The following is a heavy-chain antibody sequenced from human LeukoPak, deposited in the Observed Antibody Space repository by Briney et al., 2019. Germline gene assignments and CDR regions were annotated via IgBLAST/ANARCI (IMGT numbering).Heavy chain of an antibody. V-gene: IGHV4-34*01. Sequence: SETLSLTCAVYGGSFSGYYWSWIRQPPGKGLEWIGEINHSGSTNYNPSLKSRVTVSVETSKNQFSLKLSSVTAADTAVYYCEGGLVVPGAILIGWFDPWGQGTLVTV. J-gene: IGHJ5*02. CDR3: EGGLVVPGAILIGWFDP. CDR2: INHSGST. D-gene: IGHD2-2*01. CDR1: GGSFSGYY.